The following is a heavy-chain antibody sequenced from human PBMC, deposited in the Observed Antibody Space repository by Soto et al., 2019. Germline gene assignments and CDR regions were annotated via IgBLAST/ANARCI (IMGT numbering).Heavy chain of an antibody. CDR2: ISGRGTTI. Sequence: EVQLVESGGGLVQPGGSLRLSCAASGFTFSNYNMNWVRQAPGKGLEWLSYISGRGTTIYFADSVKGRFSISRDNAQNSLYLQMNSLRADDTAVYYCARVREAAGYGMDVWGQGTTVTVSS. CDR1: GFTFSNYN. CDR3: ARVREAAGYGMDV. D-gene: IGHD6-13*01. J-gene: IGHJ6*02. V-gene: IGHV3-48*01.